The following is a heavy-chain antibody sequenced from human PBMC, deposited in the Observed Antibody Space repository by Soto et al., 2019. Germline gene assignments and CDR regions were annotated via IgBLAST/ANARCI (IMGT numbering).Heavy chain of an antibody. Sequence: GASVKVSCKASGYTFTSYGISWVRQAPGQGLEWMGWISTYNGNTNYAQKLQGRVTMTTDTSTSTAYMELRSLRSDDTAVYYCARDHSFKDILTGLVVGEGCYFDYWGQGTLVTVSS. V-gene: IGHV1-18*04. CDR2: ISTYNGNT. J-gene: IGHJ4*02. CDR1: GYTFTSYG. D-gene: IGHD3-9*01. CDR3: ARDHSFKDILTGLVVGEGCYFDY.